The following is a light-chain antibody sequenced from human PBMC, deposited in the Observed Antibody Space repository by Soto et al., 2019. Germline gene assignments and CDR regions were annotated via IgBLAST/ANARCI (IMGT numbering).Light chain of an antibody. CDR3: QKYSSVPV. V-gene: IGKV1-27*01. CDR2: AAS. CDR1: QGIRNF. Sequence: DIQMTQSPTSLSASVGDRVTITCRASQGIRNFVAWYQQKPGKAPKLLIYAASTLQSGFPTRFSGSGSGTDFTLTINNLQPEDVATYSCQKYSSVPVFGPGTKVQIK. J-gene: IGKJ3*01.